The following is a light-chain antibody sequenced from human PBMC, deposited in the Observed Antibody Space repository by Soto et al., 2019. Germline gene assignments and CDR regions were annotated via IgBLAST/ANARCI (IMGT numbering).Light chain of an antibody. J-gene: IGKJ1*01. CDR1: QTISSW. Sequence: IQMTQSPSTLSVSVGERATLTCRASQTISSWLAWYQQKPGKAPKLLIYKASTLKSGVPSRFSGSGSGTEFTLTSSSLQPDDFATYYCQHYDSYSEAFGQGTKVDIK. CDR3: QHYDSYSEA. V-gene: IGKV1-5*03. CDR2: KAS.